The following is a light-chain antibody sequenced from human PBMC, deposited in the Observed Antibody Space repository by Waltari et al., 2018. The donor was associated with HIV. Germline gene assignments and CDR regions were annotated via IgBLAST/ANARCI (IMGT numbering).Light chain of an antibody. J-gene: IGKJ4*01. CDR2: DAS. V-gene: IGKV1-9*01. Sequence: DIQLTPSPSFLSASVGDRVTVACRASQDISHFLAWYQQKPGTAPRLLIYDASTLYSGVPSRFRGSVSGTEFTLTISSLQPEDFASYYCQQLHTFPLTFGGGTKV. CDR3: QQLHTFPLT. CDR1: QDISHF.